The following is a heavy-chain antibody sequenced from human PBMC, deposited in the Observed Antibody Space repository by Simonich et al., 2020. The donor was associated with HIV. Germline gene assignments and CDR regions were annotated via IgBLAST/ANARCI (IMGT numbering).Heavy chain of an antibody. CDR3: ARGYCSSTSCYSHYGMDV. J-gene: IGHJ6*02. CDR2: IYSGGRT. D-gene: IGHD2-2*01. V-gene: IGHV3-53*01. CDR1: GFTVSSNY. Sequence: EVQLVESGGGLIQPGGSLRLSCAASGFTVSSNYMSWVRQAPGTGLEWVSVIYSGGRTYYADSVKGRFTISRDNSKNTLYLQINSLRAEDTAVYYCARGYCSSTSCYSHYGMDVWGQGTTVTVSS.